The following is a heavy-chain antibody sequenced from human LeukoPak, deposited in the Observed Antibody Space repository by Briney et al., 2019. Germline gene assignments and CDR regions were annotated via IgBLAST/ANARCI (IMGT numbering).Heavy chain of an antibody. CDR3: ARIPTTVTRGGWVDY. Sequence: SETLSLTCTVSGGSISSYYWSWIRQPPGKGLEWIGYMYYTGSTNYNPSLKSRVTISVDTSKNQFSLKLSSVTATDTAVYYCARIPTTVTRGGWVDYWGQGTLVTVSS. V-gene: IGHV4-59*12. J-gene: IGHJ4*02. CDR2: MYYTGST. D-gene: IGHD4-17*01. CDR1: GGSISSYY.